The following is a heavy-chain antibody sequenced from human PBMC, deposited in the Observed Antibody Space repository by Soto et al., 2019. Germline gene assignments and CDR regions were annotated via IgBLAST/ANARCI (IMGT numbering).Heavy chain of an antibody. CDR2: IYPGDSDT. V-gene: IGHV5-51*01. J-gene: IGHJ6*02. CDR3: ARLGHYSTYYYYGMDV. D-gene: IGHD1-26*01. Sequence: GETLKISCTVSGDSVTSYCVGWECQMQSKALEWKGIIYPGDSDTRYCPSFQGQVTISADKSISTAYLQWSSLKASDTAMYYCARLGHYSTYYYYGMDVWGQGTTVTVSS. CDR1: GDSVTSYC.